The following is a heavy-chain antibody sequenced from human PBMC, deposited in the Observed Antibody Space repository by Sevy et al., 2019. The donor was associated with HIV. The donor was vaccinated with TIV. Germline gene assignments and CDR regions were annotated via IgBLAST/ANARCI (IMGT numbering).Heavy chain of an antibody. V-gene: IGHV1-18*04. D-gene: IGHD1-26*01. CDR3: ARHIVGATDAFDI. J-gene: IGHJ3*02. CDR2: ISAYKGNT. CDR1: GYTFTSYG. Sequence: ASVKVSCKASGYTFTSYGISWVRQAPGQGLEWMGWISAYKGNTNYAQKLQGRVTMTTDTSTSTAYMERRSLGSDDTAVYYCARHIVGATDAFDIWGQWTMVTVSS.